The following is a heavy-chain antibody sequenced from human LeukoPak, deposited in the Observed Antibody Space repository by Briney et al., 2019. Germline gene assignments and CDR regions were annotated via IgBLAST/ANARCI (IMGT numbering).Heavy chain of an antibody. CDR2: ISSGSTDI. CDR1: GFTFSSYT. J-gene: IGHJ4*02. D-gene: IGHD1-26*01. V-gene: IGHV3-21*01. Sequence: GGSLRLSCAASGFTFSSYTINWVRQAPGKGLEWVSSISSGSTDIYYADSVKGRFTISRDNAKNSLHLQMNSLRDEDTAVYYCVRGGANRFDHWGQGTLVTVSS. CDR3: VRGGANRFDH.